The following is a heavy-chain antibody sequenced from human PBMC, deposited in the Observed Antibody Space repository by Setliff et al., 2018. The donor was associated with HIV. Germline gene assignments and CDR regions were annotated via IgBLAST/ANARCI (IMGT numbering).Heavy chain of an antibody. CDR2: IYYSGST. D-gene: IGHD6-19*01. V-gene: IGHV4-30-4*08. CDR1: GGSISSGDYY. J-gene: IGHJ4*02. Sequence: PSETLSLTCTVSGGSISSGDYYWSWIRQPPGKGLEWIGYIYYSGSTYYNPSFKSRVTLSVDTSENQFSLRLSSVTAADTAVYFCARGGTVSADFDSWGQGTLVTVSS. CDR3: ARGGTVSADFDS.